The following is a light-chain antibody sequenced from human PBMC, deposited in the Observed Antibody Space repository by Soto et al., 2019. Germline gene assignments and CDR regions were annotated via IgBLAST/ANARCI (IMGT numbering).Light chain of an antibody. CDR3: SSLAGRNTWV. V-gene: IGLV2-23*01. CDR1: SNDIGSSNL. J-gene: IGLJ3*02. Sequence: QSALTQPASVSGSPGQSITISCTVTSNDIGSSNLVSWYQQHPRKAPKLLIYEGNKRPSGVSNRFSGSKSGNTASLTVSGLQAEDEADYYCSSLAGRNTWVFGGGTKLTVL. CDR2: EGN.